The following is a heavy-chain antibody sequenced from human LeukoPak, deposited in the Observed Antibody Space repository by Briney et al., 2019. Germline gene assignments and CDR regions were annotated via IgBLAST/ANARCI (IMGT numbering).Heavy chain of an antibody. Sequence: ASVKVSCKASGYTFTGYYMHWVRQAPGQGLEWMGWINPNSGGTNYAQKFQGRVTMTRDTSIRPAYMELSRLRSDDTAVYYCARLSYYYGSGSYTFDYWGQGTLVTVSS. CDR3: ARLSYYYGSGSYTFDY. J-gene: IGHJ4*02. D-gene: IGHD3-10*01. CDR1: GYTFTGYY. V-gene: IGHV1-2*02. CDR2: INPNSGGT.